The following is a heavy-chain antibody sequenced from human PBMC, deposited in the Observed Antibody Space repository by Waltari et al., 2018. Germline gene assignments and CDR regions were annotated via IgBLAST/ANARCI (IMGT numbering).Heavy chain of an antibody. J-gene: IGHJ4*02. CDR1: GYSFTSYW. D-gene: IGHD3-22*01. Sequence: VQLVQSGAEVKKPGESLKISCKGSGYSFTSYWIGWVRQMPGKGLEWMGWINPNRGGTNYAQKFQGRVTMTRDTSISTAYMELSRLRSDDTAVYYCARGVRGWLSDYWGQGTLVTVSS. CDR3: ARGVRGWLSDY. V-gene: IGHV1-2*02. CDR2: INPNRGGT.